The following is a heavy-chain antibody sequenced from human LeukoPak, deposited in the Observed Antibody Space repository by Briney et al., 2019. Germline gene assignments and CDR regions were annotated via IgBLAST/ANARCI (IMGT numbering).Heavy chain of an antibody. CDR3: ARDRYGDGFAHFDY. J-gene: IGHJ4*02. CDR1: GYTFTAYA. CDR2: ITPSGGA. Sequence: ASVKVSCTSSGYTFTAYAMHWVRQVPGHGLEWMGWITPSGGANYAQKFQGRVTMTRDTSISTAYMDLSRLTSDDTAGYYCARDRYGDGFAHFDYWGQGTLVTVSS. V-gene: IGHV1-2*02. D-gene: IGHD5-24*01.